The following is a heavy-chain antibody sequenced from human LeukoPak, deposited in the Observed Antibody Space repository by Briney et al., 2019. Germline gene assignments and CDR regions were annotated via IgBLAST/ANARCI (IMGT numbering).Heavy chain of an antibody. CDR2: ISTSETTI. CDR1: GFTVSSNY. J-gene: IGHJ4*02. Sequence: PGGSLRLSCAASGFTVSSNYMTWVRQAPGKGLEWVSYISTSETTIYYADSVKGRFTISRDNAKNSLYLQMNSLRDEDTAVYYCARAQYCGGDCYWSFDLWGQGTLVTVSS. V-gene: IGHV3-48*02. D-gene: IGHD2-21*02. CDR3: ARAQYCGGDCYWSFDL.